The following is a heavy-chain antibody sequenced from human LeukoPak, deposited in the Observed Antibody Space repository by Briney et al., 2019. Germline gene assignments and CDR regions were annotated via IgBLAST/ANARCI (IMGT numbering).Heavy chain of an antibody. CDR3: ARRIAVAEFDY. V-gene: IGHV5-51*01. J-gene: IGHJ4*02. CDR2: ISPGDSDT. D-gene: IGHD6-19*01. CDR1: GYSFTSYW. Sequence: GESLQISCKGSGYSFTSYWIGWVRQMPGKGLEWMGIISPGDSDTRYSPSFQGQVTISADKSISTAYLQWSSLKASDTAMYYRARRIAVAEFDYWGQGTLVTVSS.